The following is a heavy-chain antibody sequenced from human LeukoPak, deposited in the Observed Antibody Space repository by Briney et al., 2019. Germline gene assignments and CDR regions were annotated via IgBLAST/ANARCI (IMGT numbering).Heavy chain of an antibody. V-gene: IGHV1-69*13. Sequence: GASVKVSCKASGDTFSSYAISWVRQVPGQGLEWMGRIIPIFGTANYAQKFQGRVTITEDESTSTAYMELSSLRSEDTAVYYCARGYYGSGSYSYYFDYWGQGTLVTVSS. J-gene: IGHJ4*02. CDR1: GDTFSSYA. CDR2: IIPIFGTA. CDR3: ARGYYGSGSYSYYFDY. D-gene: IGHD3-10*01.